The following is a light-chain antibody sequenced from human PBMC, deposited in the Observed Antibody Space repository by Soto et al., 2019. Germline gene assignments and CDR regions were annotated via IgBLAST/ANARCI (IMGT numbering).Light chain of an antibody. CDR2: WAS. V-gene: IGKV4-1*01. CDR3: QRYYSTPYT. CDR1: QSVLYSSNNKNY. J-gene: IGKJ2*01. Sequence: DIVMTQSPDSLAVSLGERATINCKSSQSVLYSSNNKNYLAWYQQKPGQPPKLLIYWASTRESGVPDRFSGSGSGTDFTLTISSLQAEDVAVYYCQRYYSTPYTFGQGPKLQI.